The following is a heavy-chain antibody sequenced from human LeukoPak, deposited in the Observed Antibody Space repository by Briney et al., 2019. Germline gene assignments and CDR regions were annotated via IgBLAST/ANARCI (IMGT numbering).Heavy chain of an antibody. J-gene: IGHJ4*02. Sequence: SETLSLTCTVSTYSIGSGYYWGWIRQHPGKGLEWIGYIYYSGSTYYNPSLKSRVTISVDTSKNQFSLKLSSVTAADTAVYYCARGGLLRFYDYWGQGTLVTVSS. CDR3: ARGGLLRFYDY. CDR2: IYYSGST. V-gene: IGHV4-31*03. D-gene: IGHD2-15*01. CDR1: TYSIGSGYY.